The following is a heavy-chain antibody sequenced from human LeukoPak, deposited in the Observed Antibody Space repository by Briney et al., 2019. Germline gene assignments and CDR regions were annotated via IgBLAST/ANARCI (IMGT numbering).Heavy chain of an antibody. CDR1: GFTFGSYA. D-gene: IGHD2-15*01. CDR3: ATLVVVAATSFDY. CDR2: IRYDGSNK. J-gene: IGHJ4*02. Sequence: GGSLRLSCAASGFTFGSYAMHWVRQAPGKGLEWVAFIRYDGSNKYYADSVKGRFTISRDNSKNTLYLQMNSLRAEDTAVYYCATLVVVAATSFDYWGQGTLVTVSS. V-gene: IGHV3-30*02.